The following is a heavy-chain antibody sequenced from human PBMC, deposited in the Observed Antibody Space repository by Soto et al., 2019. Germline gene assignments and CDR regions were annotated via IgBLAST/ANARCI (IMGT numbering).Heavy chain of an antibody. Sequence: GSLRLSCAASVFTVSSYEMNWVRQAPGKGLEWVSYISSIGSTIYYADSVKGRFTISRDNAKNSLYLQMNSLRAEDTAVYYCAGVSSRARRWFDPWGQGTLVTVSS. D-gene: IGHD6-13*01. J-gene: IGHJ5*02. CDR1: VFTVSSYE. CDR2: ISSIGSTI. V-gene: IGHV3-48*03. CDR3: AGVSSRARRWFDP.